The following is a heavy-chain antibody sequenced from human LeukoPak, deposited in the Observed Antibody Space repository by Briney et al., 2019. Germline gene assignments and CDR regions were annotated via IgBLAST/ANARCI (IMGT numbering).Heavy chain of an antibody. CDR1: GGTFSSYA. D-gene: IGHD1-14*01. Sequence: SSVKVSCKASGGTFSSYAISWVRQAPGQGLEWMGGIIPIFGTANYAQKFQGRVTITTDESTSTAYMELSSLRSEDTAVYYCASGLASRDTELNWFDPWGQGTLVTVSS. V-gene: IGHV1-69*05. J-gene: IGHJ5*02. CDR3: ASGLASRDTELNWFDP. CDR2: IIPIFGTA.